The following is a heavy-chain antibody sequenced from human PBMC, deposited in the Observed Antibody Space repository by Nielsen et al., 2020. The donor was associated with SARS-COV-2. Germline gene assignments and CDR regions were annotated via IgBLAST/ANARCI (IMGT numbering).Heavy chain of an antibody. V-gene: IGHV1-69*06. J-gene: IGHJ3*02. CDR1: GGIFSSYA. CDR3: ARGRHYDFLGGAFDI. CDR2: IIPIFGTA. D-gene: IGHD3-3*01. Sequence: SLKVSCKASGGIFSSYAISWVRQAPGQGLVWMGGIIPIFGTANYAQKFQGRVTITADKSTSTAYMELISLRSEDKAVYYCARGRHYDFLGGAFDIWGQGTMVTVSS.